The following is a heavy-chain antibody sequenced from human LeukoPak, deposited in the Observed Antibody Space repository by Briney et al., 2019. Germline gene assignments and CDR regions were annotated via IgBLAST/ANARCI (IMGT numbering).Heavy chain of an antibody. Sequence: GESLKISCQASGYTFTDYSIAWVRQVPGKGPEWMGMIHAGYFNTIYSPSFQGRVTITVDRSRKTAYLQWSSLRASDTALYYCARHNCYDSWGQGTLVSVSS. V-gene: IGHV5-51*01. J-gene: IGHJ4*02. CDR2: IHAGYFNT. CDR1: GYTFTDYS. CDR3: ARHNCYDS. D-gene: IGHD3-16*01.